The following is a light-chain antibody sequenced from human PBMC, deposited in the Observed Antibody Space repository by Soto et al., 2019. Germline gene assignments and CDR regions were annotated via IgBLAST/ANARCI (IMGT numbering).Light chain of an antibody. CDR1: SSDVGNYNL. CDR2: EGS. J-gene: IGLJ1*01. Sequence: QSALTQPASVSGPPGQSITISCTGTSSDVGNYNLVSWYQHHPGKAPKLMIYEGSERPSGVSSRFSASKSGNTASLTISGLQAEDEADYYCCSYAGSSTYVFGTGTKLTVL. V-gene: IGLV2-23*01. CDR3: CSYAGSSTYV.